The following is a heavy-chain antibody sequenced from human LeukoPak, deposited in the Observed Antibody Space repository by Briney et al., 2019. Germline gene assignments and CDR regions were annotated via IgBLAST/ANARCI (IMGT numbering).Heavy chain of an antibody. Sequence: GGSLRLSCVTSGFTFSHYGMHWIRQAPGKGLEWVAFIRYDGSDKYYADSVKGRFTVSRDNSKNTLFLQMNNLRTEGRDVYYCAKDRGSYYDISTGYFNCWGQGTLVTVSS. V-gene: IGHV3-30*02. J-gene: IGHJ4*02. CDR2: IRYDGSDK. CDR3: AKDRGSYYDISTGYFNC. D-gene: IGHD3-9*01. CDR1: GFTFSHYG.